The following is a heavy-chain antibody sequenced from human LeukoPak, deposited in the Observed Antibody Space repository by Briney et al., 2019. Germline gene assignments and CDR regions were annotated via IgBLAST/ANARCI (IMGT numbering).Heavy chain of an antibody. J-gene: IGHJ4*02. Sequence: PGGSLRLSCAASGFTVSSNYMSWVRQAPGKGLEWVSVIYSGGSTYYADSVKGRFTISRDSPKNTLYRQMNGLRAEDTAVYYCARDQFAFGLFDYWGQGTLVSVFS. CDR1: GFTVSSNY. V-gene: IGHV3-53*01. CDR3: ARDQFAFGLFDY. D-gene: IGHD3/OR15-3a*01. CDR2: IYSGGST.